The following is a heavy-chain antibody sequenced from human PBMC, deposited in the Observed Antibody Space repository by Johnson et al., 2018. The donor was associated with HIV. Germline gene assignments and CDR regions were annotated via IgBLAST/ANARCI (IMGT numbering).Heavy chain of an antibody. D-gene: IGHD3-3*01. V-gene: IGHV3-30*04. Sequence: VQLVESGGGVAQPGRSLRLSCAASGFTFSTYAFHWVRQAPGKGLDWVAVISYEGSNKYYADSVKGRITISRDNSKYTVYLQMNSLRVEDTAVYYCARAYYTFWSGYDAFDIWGQGTMVTVSS. CDR3: ARAYYTFWSGYDAFDI. CDR2: ISYEGSNK. J-gene: IGHJ3*02. CDR1: GFTFSTYA.